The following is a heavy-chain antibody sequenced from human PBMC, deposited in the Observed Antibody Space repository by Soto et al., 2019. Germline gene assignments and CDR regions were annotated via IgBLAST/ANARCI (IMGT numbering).Heavy chain of an antibody. V-gene: IGHV4-4*07. D-gene: IGHD2-2*01. Sequence: AETLSLTCTVSGGSISSYYWSWIRQPAGKGLEWIGRIYTSGSTTYNPSLKSRVTMSVDTSKNQFSLKLSSVTAADTAVYYCAREAVVVPAAINYYYYYGMDVWGQGTTVTVSS. CDR1: GGSISSYY. J-gene: IGHJ6*02. CDR3: AREAVVVPAAINYYYYYGMDV. CDR2: IYTSGST.